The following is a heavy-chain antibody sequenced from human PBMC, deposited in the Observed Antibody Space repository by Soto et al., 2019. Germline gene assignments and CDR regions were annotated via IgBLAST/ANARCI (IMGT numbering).Heavy chain of an antibody. CDR3: ARSSGSYRPFDY. CDR2: INEYGTTI. CDR1: GFTFSSHE. J-gene: IGHJ4*02. Sequence: VGSLRLSCIASGFTFSSHEMNWVRQAPGKGLEWVSHINEYGTTIYDADSVKGRFSISRDNAKDSLYLQMNSLRDEDTAVYYCARSSGSYRPFDYWGQGILVTVSS. D-gene: IGHD6-19*01. V-gene: IGHV3-48*03.